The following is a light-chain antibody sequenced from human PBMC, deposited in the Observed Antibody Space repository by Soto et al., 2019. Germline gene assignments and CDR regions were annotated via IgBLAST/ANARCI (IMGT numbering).Light chain of an antibody. Sequence: EIVMTQSPATLSVSPGEGATLSCRASQSVSNNLAWYQQKPGQAPRLLIYCASTRATGIPARFSGSGSGTEFTLTISSLQSEDFAIYHCQQYNSWPRAFGQGTKVEIK. V-gene: IGKV3-15*01. CDR1: QSVSNN. J-gene: IGKJ1*01. CDR3: QQYNSWPRA. CDR2: CAS.